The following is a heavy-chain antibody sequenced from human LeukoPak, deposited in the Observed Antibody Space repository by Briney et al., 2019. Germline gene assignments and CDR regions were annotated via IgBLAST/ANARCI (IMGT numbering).Heavy chain of an antibody. Sequence: SVKVSCKASGGTFSSYAISWVRQAPGQGLEWMGRIIPILGIANYAQKVQDRDTITADKSTSTAYMELSSLRSEDTAVYYCATGSNGSYYYYYGMDVWGQGTTVTVSS. V-gene: IGHV1-69*04. D-gene: IGHD1-26*01. J-gene: IGHJ6*02. CDR1: GGTFSSYA. CDR3: ATGSNGSYYYYYGMDV. CDR2: IIPILGIA.